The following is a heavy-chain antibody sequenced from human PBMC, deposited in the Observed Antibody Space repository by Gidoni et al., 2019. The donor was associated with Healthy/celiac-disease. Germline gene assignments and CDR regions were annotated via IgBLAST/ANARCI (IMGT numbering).Heavy chain of an antibody. D-gene: IGHD2-15*01. Sequence: QVQLVQSGAEVKKPGSSVKVSCKASGGTFSSYAISWVRQAPGQGLEWMGGIIPIFGTANYAQKFQGRVTITADESTSTAYMELSSLRSEDTAVYYCARGIVVPARGPGGYGMDVWGQGTTVTVSS. V-gene: IGHV1-69*01. CDR2: IIPIFGTA. CDR1: GGTFSSYA. CDR3: ARGIVVPARGPGGYGMDV. J-gene: IGHJ6*02.